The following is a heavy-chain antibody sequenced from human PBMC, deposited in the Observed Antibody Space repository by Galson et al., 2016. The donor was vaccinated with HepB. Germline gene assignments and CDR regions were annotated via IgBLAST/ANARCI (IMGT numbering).Heavy chain of an antibody. CDR2: IKQDGTEK. J-gene: IGHJ4*02. V-gene: IGHV3-7*03. CDR1: AFTFRSFW. Sequence: SLRLSCAASAFTFRSFWMSWVRQAPGKGLEWVANIKQDGTEKYYMDSVKGRFTISGDNAKNSLYLQMNSLRADDTAVYYCARDRGYSGWSYFDYWGQGTLVTVSS. D-gene: IGHD6-19*01. CDR3: ARDRGYSGWSYFDY.